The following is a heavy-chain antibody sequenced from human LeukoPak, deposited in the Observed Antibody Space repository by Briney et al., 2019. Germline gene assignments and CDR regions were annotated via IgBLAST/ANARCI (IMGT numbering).Heavy chain of an antibody. CDR1: GFTFCSCA. CDR2: ISGSGGST. J-gene: IGHJ4*02. CDR3: AKPVYDYVWREILDI. D-gene: IGHD3-16*01. V-gene: IGHV3-23*01. Sequence: GSLSLSCAASGFTFCSCAMGWVRQAPRNGLDWVSAISGSGGSTYYADSVKGRFTISRDTSKNTLSLQMNCLRAEDTALYYCAKPVYDYVWREILDIWGQGTLVTVSS.